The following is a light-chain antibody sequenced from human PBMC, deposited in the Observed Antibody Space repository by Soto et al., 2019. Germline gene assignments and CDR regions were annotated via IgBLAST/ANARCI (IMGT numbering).Light chain of an antibody. Sequence: DIQMTQSPSTLSASVGDRVTITCRASQSISNWLAWYQQKPGKAPNLLIYGASSLESGVPSRFSGSGSGTEFTLTISSLQPDDFATYYCQQYDSYSITFGQGTRLGL. V-gene: IGKV1-5*01. CDR2: GAS. CDR1: QSISNW. CDR3: QQYDSYSIT. J-gene: IGKJ5*01.